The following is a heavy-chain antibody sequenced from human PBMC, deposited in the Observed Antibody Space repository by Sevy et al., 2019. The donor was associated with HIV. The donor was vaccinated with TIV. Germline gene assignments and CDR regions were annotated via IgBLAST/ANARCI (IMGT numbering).Heavy chain of an antibody. CDR3: ARRPDLGVVILTGVLDV. CDR2: ISGSGGST. D-gene: IGHD3-3*01. J-gene: IGHJ6*02. V-gene: IGHV3-23*01. Sequence: QLGGSLRLSCAASGFSFSSYAMSWVRQTPGKGLQWVSVISGSGGSTYYADSVKGRFTIFRDNSRNTVYLQMNSLRAEDTAVYYCARRPDLGVVILTGVLDVWGQGTTVTVSS. CDR1: GFSFSSYA.